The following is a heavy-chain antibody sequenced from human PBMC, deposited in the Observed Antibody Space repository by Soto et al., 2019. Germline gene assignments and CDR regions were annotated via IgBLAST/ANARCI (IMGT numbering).Heavy chain of an antibody. CDR3: ARAIGYCSSTSCVVGGWFDP. CDR1: GFTFSSYG. CDR2: IWYDGSNK. J-gene: IGHJ5*02. Sequence: QVQLVESGGGVVQPGRSLRLSCAASGFTFSSYGMHWVRQAPGKGLEWVAVIWYDGSNKYYADSVKGRFTISRDNSKNTLYLQMNILRAEDTAVYYCARAIGYCSSTSCVVGGWFDPWGQGTLVTVSS. V-gene: IGHV3-33*01. D-gene: IGHD2-2*01.